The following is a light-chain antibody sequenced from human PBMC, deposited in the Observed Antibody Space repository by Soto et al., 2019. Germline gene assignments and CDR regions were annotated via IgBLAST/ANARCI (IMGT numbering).Light chain of an antibody. CDR2: AVT. CDR3: SYYSESNALV. CDR1: SYDISDYFF. J-gene: IGLJ1*01. Sequence: SELAYPAPVARSLRQSITISCSGISYDISDYFFVYWYQHHSGKVRKLIIYAVTSRPSGVASRFSGSNSDYTDSLTPSGLQAEDEADSYYSYYSESNALVFGSGTKVTVL. V-gene: IGLV2-14*01.